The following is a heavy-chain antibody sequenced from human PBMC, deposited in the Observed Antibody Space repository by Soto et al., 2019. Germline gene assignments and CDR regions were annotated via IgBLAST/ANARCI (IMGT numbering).Heavy chain of an antibody. J-gene: IGHJ2*01. Sequence: QVQLQESGPGLVKPSETLSLTCSVSGGSISGYYWSWIRQPPGKGLEWVGYIHFNGGTNYNPSLKSRVTISVDTSKNQLSLRLAAVTAADTAVYYCARQWLRWFDVWGRGTLVTASS. CDR1: GGSISGYY. D-gene: IGHD5-12*01. CDR3: ARQWLRWFDV. CDR2: IHFNGGT. V-gene: IGHV4-59*08.